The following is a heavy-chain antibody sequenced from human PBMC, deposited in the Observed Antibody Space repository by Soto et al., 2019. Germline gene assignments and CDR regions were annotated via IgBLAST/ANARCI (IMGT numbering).Heavy chain of an antibody. V-gene: IGHV4-34*01. J-gene: IGHJ4*02. CDR1: GGSFSGYY. CDR2: INHSGST. CDR3: ARSPTPSITIFGVVIPISPFFDY. D-gene: IGHD3-3*01. Sequence: SETLSLTCAVYGGSFSGYYWSWIRQPPGKGLEWIGEINHSGSTNYNPSLKSRVTISVDTSKNQFSLKLSSVTAADTAVYYCARSPTPSITIFGVVIPISPFFDYRGQGTLVTVSS.